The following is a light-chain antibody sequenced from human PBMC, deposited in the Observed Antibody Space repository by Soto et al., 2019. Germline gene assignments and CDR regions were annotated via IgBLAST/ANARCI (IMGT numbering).Light chain of an antibody. J-gene: IGKJ5*01. CDR2: GAF. Sequence: EIVVTQSPGTLSLSPGEKATLSCRASQSVSNNYLAGYQQRPGQAPRLLIYGAFTRATGIPDRFSGSGSGTDFTLTISRLEPEDFAVYYCQHFNIWPYTFGQGTRLEIK. CDR3: QHFNIWPYT. V-gene: IGKV3-20*01. CDR1: QSVSNNY.